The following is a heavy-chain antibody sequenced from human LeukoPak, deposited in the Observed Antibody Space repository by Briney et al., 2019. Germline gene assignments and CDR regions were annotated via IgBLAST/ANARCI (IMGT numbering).Heavy chain of an antibody. CDR3: ARTRVQGPKYDY. CDR2: ISSSGSTI. CDR1: GFTFSDYY. Sequence: PGGSLRLSCAASGFTFSDYYMSWIRQAPGKGLEWVSYISSSGSTIYYADSVKGRFNISRDNAKNSLYLQMNSLRAEDTAVYYCARTRVQGPKYDYWGQGTLVTVSS. D-gene: IGHD6-6*01. J-gene: IGHJ4*02. V-gene: IGHV3-11*01.